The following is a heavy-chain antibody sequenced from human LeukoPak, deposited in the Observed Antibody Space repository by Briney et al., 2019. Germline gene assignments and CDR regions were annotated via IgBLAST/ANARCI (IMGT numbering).Heavy chain of an antibody. J-gene: IGHJ4*02. CDR2: VHTSGST. V-gene: IGHV4-4*07. CDR3: ATQGRNYPYYFDF. Sequence: SENLSLNCTVSGGSISSYYWSWFRQPAGEGLEWIGRVHTSGSTDYKSSLNSRVTTSVHTSRNQFSLKLSSVTAADTAVYYCATQGRNYPYYFDFWGQGILVTVSS. CDR1: GGSISSYY. D-gene: IGHD5-24*01.